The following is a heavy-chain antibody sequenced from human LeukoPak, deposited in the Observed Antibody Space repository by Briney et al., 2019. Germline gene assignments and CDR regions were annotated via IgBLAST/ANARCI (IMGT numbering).Heavy chain of an antibody. Sequence: PGGSLRLSCAASGFTFSSYEMNWVRQAPGKGLEWVSYISSSGSTIYYADSVKGRFTISRDNAKNSLYLQMNSLRAEDTAVYYCARDCGADCYSHYFDYWGQGTLVTVSS. CDR3: ARDCGADCYSHYFDY. V-gene: IGHV3-48*03. CDR2: ISSSGSTI. J-gene: IGHJ4*02. CDR1: GFTFSSYE. D-gene: IGHD2-21*02.